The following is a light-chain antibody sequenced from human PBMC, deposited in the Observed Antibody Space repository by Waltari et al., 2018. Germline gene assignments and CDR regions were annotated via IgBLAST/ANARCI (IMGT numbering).Light chain of an antibody. J-gene: IGLJ2*01. CDR1: STDVGVYNY. CDR2: EVS. V-gene: IGLV2-8*01. Sequence: QSALTQPPSASGSPGQSVTMSCTGTSTDVGVYNYVSSSQQHPGKAPKLLIYEVSERPSGVPDRFSGSKSGNTASLTVSGLQPEDEADYYCASFAGSNTLFGGGTKLTVL. CDR3: ASFAGSNTL.